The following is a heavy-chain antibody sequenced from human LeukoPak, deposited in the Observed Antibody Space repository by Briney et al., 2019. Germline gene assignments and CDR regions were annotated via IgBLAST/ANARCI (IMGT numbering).Heavy chain of an antibody. CDR2: INPNSGGT. CDR3: ARHPEILQLGAVDY. J-gene: IGHJ4*02. D-gene: IGHD7-27*01. V-gene: IGHV1-2*02. Sequence: ASVKVSCKASGYTFTGYYMHWVRQAPGQGLEWMGWINPNSGGTNYAQKFQGRVTMTRDTSISTAYMELSRLRSDDTAVYYCARHPEILQLGAVDYWGQGTLVTVSS. CDR1: GYTFTGYY.